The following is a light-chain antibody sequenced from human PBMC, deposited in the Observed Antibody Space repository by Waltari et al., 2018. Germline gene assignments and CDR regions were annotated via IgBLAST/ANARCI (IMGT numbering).Light chain of an antibody. CDR1: SSDVGSYNY. CDR3: CSYAGSYVV. CDR2: DVS. V-gene: IGLV2-11*01. J-gene: IGLJ2*01. Sequence: QSALTQPRSVSGSPGQSVTISCTGTSSDVGSYNYVSWYQQYPGKVPKLMIYDVSKRPSGVPDRFSGSKSGNTASLTISGLQAEDEADYYCCSYAGSYVVFGGG.